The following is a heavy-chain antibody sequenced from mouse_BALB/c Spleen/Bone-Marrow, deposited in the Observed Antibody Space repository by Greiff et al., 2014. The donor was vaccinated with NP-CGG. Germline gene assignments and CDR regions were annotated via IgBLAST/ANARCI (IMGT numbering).Heavy chain of an antibody. CDR1: GYTFTDYN. CDR3: AREGGYYDAMDY. D-gene: IGHD2-2*01. V-gene: IGHV1S29*02. Sequence: EVKLVESGPELVKPGASVKISCKASGYTFTDYNMQWVKQSHGKSLEWIGYIYPYNGGTGYNQKFRSKATLTVDSSSSTAYMELHSLTSEDSAVYYCAREGGYYDAMDYWGQGTSVTVSS. CDR2: IYPYNGGT. J-gene: IGHJ4*01.